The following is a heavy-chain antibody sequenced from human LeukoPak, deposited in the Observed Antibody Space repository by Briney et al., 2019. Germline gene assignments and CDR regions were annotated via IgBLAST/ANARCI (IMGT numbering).Heavy chain of an antibody. D-gene: IGHD3-16*02. CDR2: ILHNGDST. Sequence: GGSLRLSCAASGFTFSSYAMSWVRQAPGKGLEWLSLILHNGDSTYYADSVKGRFTISRDNSKNTLYLQMNSLRAEDTAVYYCARLSSFAFDIWGQGTMVTVSS. V-gene: IGHV3-23*01. CDR1: GFTFSSYA. J-gene: IGHJ3*02. CDR3: ARLSSFAFDI.